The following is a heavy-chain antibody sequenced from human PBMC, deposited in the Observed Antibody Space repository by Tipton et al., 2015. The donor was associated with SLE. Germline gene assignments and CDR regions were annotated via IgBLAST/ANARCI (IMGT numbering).Heavy chain of an antibody. D-gene: IGHD3-16*01. Sequence: TLSLTCAVYGGSFSGYYWSWIRQPPGKGLEWIGYIYTSGSTNYNPSLKSRVTISVDTSKNQFSLKLSSVTAADTAVYYCARGSWGDIWGQGTMVTVSS. CDR1: GGSFSGYY. CDR2: IYTSGST. V-gene: IGHV4-4*09. CDR3: ARGSWGDI. J-gene: IGHJ3*02.